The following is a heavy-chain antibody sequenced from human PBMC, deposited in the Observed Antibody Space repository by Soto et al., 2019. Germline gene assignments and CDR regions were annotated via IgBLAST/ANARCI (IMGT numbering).Heavy chain of an antibody. CDR1: EYSFTRHW. CDR2: IYPGDSDT. D-gene: IGHD2-15*01. CDR3: ATHLGYCSGGNCYFYYGMDV. Sequence: PGESLKISCKGSEYSFTRHWIGWVRQMPGKGLEWMAMIYPGDSDTRYSPSFEGQVIISADKSISTAYLQWSSLKASDTAMYYCATHLGYCSGGNCYFYYGMDVWGQGTTVTVSS. V-gene: IGHV5-51*01. J-gene: IGHJ6*02.